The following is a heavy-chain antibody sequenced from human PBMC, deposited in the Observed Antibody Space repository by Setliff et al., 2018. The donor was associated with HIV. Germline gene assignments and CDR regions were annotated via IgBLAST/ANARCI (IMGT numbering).Heavy chain of an antibody. V-gene: IGHV4-38-2*02. J-gene: IGHJ3*02. CDR2: INTSGST. CDR3: AREKSGAGLLDAFDI. CDR1: GYSISSGYY. Sequence: PSETLSLTCAVSGYSISSGYYWGWIRQPPGKGLEWIGHINTSGSTKYNPSLKSRLTMSVDSSGNQFSLTLTSVTAADTAVYYCAREKSGAGLLDAFDIWGQGTMVTVSS. D-gene: IGHD1-26*01.